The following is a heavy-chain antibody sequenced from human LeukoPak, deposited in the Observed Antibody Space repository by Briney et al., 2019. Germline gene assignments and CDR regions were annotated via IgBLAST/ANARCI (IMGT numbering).Heavy chain of an antibody. CDR1: GFTFISYW. V-gene: IGHV3-21*04. CDR3: ARGGGSSSWNHYYYMDV. Sequence: PGGSLRLSCAASGFTFISYWMSWVRQAPGKGLEWVSSISSSSNYIYYADSVKGRFTISRDNSRNTLYLQMNSLRAEDTAVYYCARGGGSSSWNHYYYMDVWGKGTTVTISS. CDR2: ISSSSNYI. D-gene: IGHD2-2*01. J-gene: IGHJ6*03.